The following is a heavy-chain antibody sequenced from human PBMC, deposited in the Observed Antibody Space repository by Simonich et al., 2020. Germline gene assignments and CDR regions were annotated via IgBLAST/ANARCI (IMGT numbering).Heavy chain of an antibody. J-gene: IGHJ6*03. Sequence: EVQLVESGGGLVQPGGSLRLSCAASGFTFSSYWMSWVRQAPGKGLEWVANIKQDESEKYYVDSVKGRFTSSRDNAKNSLYLQMNSLRAEDTAVYYCARDGLGTAYYYYMDVWGKGTTVTVSS. V-gene: IGHV3-7*01. CDR3: ARDGLGTAYYYYMDV. CDR2: IKQDESEK. CDR1: GFTFSSYW. D-gene: IGHD7-27*01.